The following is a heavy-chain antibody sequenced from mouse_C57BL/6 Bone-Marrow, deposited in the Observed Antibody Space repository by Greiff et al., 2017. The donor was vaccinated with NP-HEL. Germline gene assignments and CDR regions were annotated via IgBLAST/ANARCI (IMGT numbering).Heavy chain of an antibody. CDR2: IYPGNSDT. CDR1: GYTFTSYW. Sequence: VQLQQSGTVLARPGASVKMSCKTSGYTFTSYWMHWVKQRPGQGLEWIGAIYPGNSDTSYNQKFKGKAKLTAVTSASTAYMELSSLTNEDSAVYYCTRPIYYGSSYGFAYWGQGTLVTVSA. D-gene: IGHD1-1*01. CDR3: TRPIYYGSSYGFAY. J-gene: IGHJ3*01. V-gene: IGHV1-5*01.